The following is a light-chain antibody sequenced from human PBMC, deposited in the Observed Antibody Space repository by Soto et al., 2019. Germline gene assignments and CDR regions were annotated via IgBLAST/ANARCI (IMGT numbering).Light chain of an antibody. CDR2: DVT. J-gene: IGLJ1*01. CDR3: SSFTRSSTYV. Sequence: QSALTQPASVSGSPGQSITISCTGTSSDVGGYNFVSWYQQHPGKAPKLMIYDVTSRPSGVSHRFSGSKSDNTASLTISGLPAEDEADYYCSSFTRSSTYVFGTGTKLTVL. CDR1: SSDVGGYNF. V-gene: IGLV2-14*03.